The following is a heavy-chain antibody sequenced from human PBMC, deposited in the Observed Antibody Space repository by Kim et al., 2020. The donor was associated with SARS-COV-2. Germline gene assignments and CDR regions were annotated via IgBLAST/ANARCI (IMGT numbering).Heavy chain of an antibody. J-gene: IGHJ5*02. CDR2: IYYSGST. CDR1: GGSISSYY. CDR3: ARVTTRNWFDP. V-gene: IGHV4-59*01. D-gene: IGHD4-17*01. Sequence: SETLSLTCTVSGGSISSYYWSWIRQPPGKGLEWIGYIYYSGSTNYNPSLKSRVTISVDTSKNQFSLKLSSVTAADTAVYYCARVTTRNWFDPWGQGTLVTVSS.